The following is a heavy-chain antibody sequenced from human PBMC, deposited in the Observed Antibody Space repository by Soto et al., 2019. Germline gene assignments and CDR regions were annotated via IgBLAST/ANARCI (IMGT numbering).Heavy chain of an antibody. CDR3: ARAGDWNYVQDF. Sequence: GGSLRLSCVASGFTFTHYRIHWVRQAPGKGLEWVARINSDGSNINYADSVEGRFTISRDNSKNTVFLQMHSLTDDDSALYFCARAGDWNYVQDFWGQGTLVTVSS. CDR1: GFTFTHYR. D-gene: IGHD1-7*01. CDR2: INSDGSNI. V-gene: IGHV3-74*01. J-gene: IGHJ4*02.